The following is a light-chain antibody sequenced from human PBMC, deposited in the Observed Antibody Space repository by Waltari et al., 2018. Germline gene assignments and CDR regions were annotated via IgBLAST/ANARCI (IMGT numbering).Light chain of an antibody. J-gene: IGLJ3*02. CDR1: NIGSKR. Sequence: SYVLTQPPSVSVAPGQTARLTCEGSNIGSKRVPWEQQKSGQAPLLAVYDDNDRPSGIPERFAGSNSGNTATLTISRVAAGDEADYYCHLWDSSTDHWVFGGGTRLTVL. CDR2: DDN. CDR3: HLWDSSTDHWV. V-gene: IGLV3-21*02.